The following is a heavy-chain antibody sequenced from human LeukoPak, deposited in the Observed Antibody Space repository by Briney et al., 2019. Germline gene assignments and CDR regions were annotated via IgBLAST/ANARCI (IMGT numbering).Heavy chain of an antibody. V-gene: IGHV1-18*04. CDR1: GYTFTAYY. J-gene: IGHJ6*02. D-gene: IGHD6-13*01. CDR3: ARDSSSWYYYYYGMDV. Sequence: ASVKVSCKASGYTFTAYYMNWLRQAPGQGLEWMGWISGYNGNTNYAQRLQGRVTMTTDTSTGTAYMELRSLRSDDTAVYYCARDSSSWYYYYYGMDVWGHGTTVTVSS. CDR2: ISGYNGNT.